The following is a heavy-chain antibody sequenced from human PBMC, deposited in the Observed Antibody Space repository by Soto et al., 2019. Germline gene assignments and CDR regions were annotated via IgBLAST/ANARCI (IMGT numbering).Heavy chain of an antibody. J-gene: IGHJ2*01. D-gene: IGHD2-15*01. Sequence: QVQLQESGPGLVRPSETLSLTCTVSAASISSYYWTWIRQSPGKGLEWIGHMYNSEDTKYNPSLKGRGTMSVDTSKNQSSLKLRSVTAADTAIYYCVRHATDRHGNAEDWYFDLWGRGTLVTVSS. V-gene: IGHV4-59*08. CDR1: AASISSYY. CDR3: VRHATDRHGNAEDWYFDL. CDR2: MYNSEDT.